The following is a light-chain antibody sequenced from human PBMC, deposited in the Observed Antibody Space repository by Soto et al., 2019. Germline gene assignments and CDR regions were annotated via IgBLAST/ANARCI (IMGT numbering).Light chain of an antibody. Sequence: PGDRVTLVCRASQWLRLYVAWYQQKSGQPPRLRIPGASDTATVFHGRVRVSGSGTEFTLRISTLQSADFGTYDCHQYKDWPPLTFGGGTKVDIK. CDR2: GAS. CDR1: QWLRLY. V-gene: IGKV3-15*01. J-gene: IGKJ4*01. CDR3: HQYKDWPPLT.